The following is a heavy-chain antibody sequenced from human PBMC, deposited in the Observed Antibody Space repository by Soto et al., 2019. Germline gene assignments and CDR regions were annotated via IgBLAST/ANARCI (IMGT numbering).Heavy chain of an antibody. J-gene: IGHJ4*02. V-gene: IGHV4-39*01. CDR3: ARHGDFWSGTFDY. D-gene: IGHD3-3*01. CDR1: GGSISSSSYY. CDR2: IYYSGST. Sequence: QLQLQESGPGLVKPSETLSLTCTVSGGSISSSSYYWGWIRQPPGKGLEWIGSIYYSGSTYYNPSLKSRVTISVDTSKNQFSLKLSSLTAADTAVYYCARHGDFWSGTFDYWGQGTLVTVSS.